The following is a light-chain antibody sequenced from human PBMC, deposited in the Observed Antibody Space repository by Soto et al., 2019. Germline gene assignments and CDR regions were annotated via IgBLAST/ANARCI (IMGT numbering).Light chain of an antibody. J-gene: IGKJ1*01. V-gene: IGKV3-20*01. CDR3: QQYDSSPWT. Sequence: EIVLTQSPGTLSLSPGDRATLSCRASQSVSSSYLAWYEQKPGQAPRLLIYGASSRATGVPDRFSGSGFGTDFTLTISRLEPEDFGVYYCQQYDSSPWTFGHGTKVEIK. CDR1: QSVSSSY. CDR2: GAS.